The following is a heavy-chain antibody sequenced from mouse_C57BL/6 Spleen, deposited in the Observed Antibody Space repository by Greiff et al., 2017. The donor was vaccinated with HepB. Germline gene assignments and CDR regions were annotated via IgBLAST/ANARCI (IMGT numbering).Heavy chain of an antibody. CDR2: IDPEDGDT. CDR1: GFNIKDYY. J-gene: IGHJ2*01. CDR3: ASNDYYERSYFDY. V-gene: IGHV14-2*01. D-gene: IGHD1-1*01. Sequence: EVQLQQSGAELVKPGASVKLSCTASGFNIKDYYMHWVKQRTEQGLEWIGRIDPEDGDTKYAQKFQGKATITVDKSSSTAYLQLSSLTSEDTAVYYCASNDYYERSYFDYWGQGTTLTVSS.